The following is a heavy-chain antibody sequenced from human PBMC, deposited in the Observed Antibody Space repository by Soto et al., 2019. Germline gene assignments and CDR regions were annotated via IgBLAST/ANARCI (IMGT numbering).Heavy chain of an antibody. CDR1: GYTFTTYA. CDR3: ARAPSWYTFDY. D-gene: IGHD6-13*01. Sequence: ASVKVSCKASGYTFTTYAMHWVRQAPGQRLEWMGWINAGNGNTKYSQKIQGRVTITRDTSASTAYMELSSLRSEDTAVYYCARAPSWYTFDYWGQGTLVTVSS. V-gene: IGHV1-3*01. J-gene: IGHJ4*02. CDR2: INAGNGNT.